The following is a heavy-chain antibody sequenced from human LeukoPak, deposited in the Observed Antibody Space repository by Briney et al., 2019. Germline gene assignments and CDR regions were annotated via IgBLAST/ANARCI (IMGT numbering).Heavy chain of an antibody. J-gene: IGHJ4*02. CDR2: TYYRSKWYN. CDR1: GDSVSSNTVT. V-gene: IGHV6-1*01. CDR3: ARDRYSSGWWDFDY. D-gene: IGHD6-19*01. Sequence: SQTLSLTCAISGDSVSSNTVTWNWIRQSPSRGLEWLGRTYYRSKWYNDYAVSVKSRITINPDTSKNQFSLQLNSVTPEDTAVYYCARDRYSSGWWDFDYWGQGTLVTVSS.